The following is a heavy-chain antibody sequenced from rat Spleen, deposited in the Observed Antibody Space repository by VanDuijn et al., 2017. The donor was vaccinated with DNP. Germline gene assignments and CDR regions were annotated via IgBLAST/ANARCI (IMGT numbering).Heavy chain of an antibody. Sequence: EVQLVESGGGLVQPGSPLKLSCAASGFSFRGDWLNWIRQAPGKGPEWVASINPDGSTTYYPDTVKGRFMISKDDARNTGYLQMNNLRSEDTAMYYCSSGGPDMIQGNWFAYWGQGTLVTVSS. V-gene: IGHV5-35*01. CDR3: SSGGPDMIQGNWFAY. D-gene: IGHD2-3*01. CDR2: INPDGSTT. CDR1: GFSFRGDW. J-gene: IGHJ3*01.